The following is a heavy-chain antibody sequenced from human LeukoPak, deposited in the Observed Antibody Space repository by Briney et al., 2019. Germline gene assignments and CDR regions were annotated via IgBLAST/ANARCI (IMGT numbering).Heavy chain of an antibody. J-gene: IGHJ6*03. Sequence: SETLSLTCTVSGGSISSNGYYWGWIRQSPGEGLEWIGNIYYSGITYRNPSLRSRVTISVDTSKNQFSLRLSSVTAADTAVYYCARHQEAMVRGVLYYMDVWGKGTTVTISS. CDR3: ARHQEAMVRGVLYYMDV. CDR2: IYYSGIT. CDR1: GGSISSNGYY. D-gene: IGHD3-10*01. V-gene: IGHV4-39*01.